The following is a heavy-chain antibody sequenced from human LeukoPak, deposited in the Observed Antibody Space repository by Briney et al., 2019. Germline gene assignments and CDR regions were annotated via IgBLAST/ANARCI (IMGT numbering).Heavy chain of an antibody. Sequence: SETLSLTCTVSGGSISSSSYYWGWIRQPPGKGLEWIGSIYYSGSTYYNPSLKSRVTISVDTSKNQFSLKLSSVTAADTAVYYCASLWFGESPNDAFDIWGQGTMVTVSS. CDR3: ASLWFGESPNDAFDI. CDR2: IYYSGST. J-gene: IGHJ3*02. V-gene: IGHV4-39*07. CDR1: GGSISSSSYY. D-gene: IGHD3-10*01.